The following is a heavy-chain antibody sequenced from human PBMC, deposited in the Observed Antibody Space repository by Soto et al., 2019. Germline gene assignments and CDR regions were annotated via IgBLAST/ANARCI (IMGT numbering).Heavy chain of an antibody. D-gene: IGHD2-15*01. V-gene: IGHV1-3*01. CDR1: GYTFTSYA. CDR3: ARGRDIVVVVAARGWFDP. Sequence: QVQLVQSGAEVKKPGASVKVSCKASGYTFTSYAMHWVRQAPGQRLEWMGWINAGNGNTKYSQKFQGRVTITRDTSASTAYMELSSLRSEDTAVYYCARGRDIVVVVAARGWFDPWGQGTLDTVSS. J-gene: IGHJ5*02. CDR2: INAGNGNT.